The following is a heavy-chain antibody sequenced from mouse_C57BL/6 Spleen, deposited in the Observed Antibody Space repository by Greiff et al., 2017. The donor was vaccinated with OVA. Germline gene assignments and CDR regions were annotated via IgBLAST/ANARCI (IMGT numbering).Heavy chain of an antibody. Sequence: VQLKQSGPELVKPGASVKMSCKASGYTFTDYNMHWVKQSHGKSLEWIGYINPNNGGTSYNQKFKGKATLTVNKSSSTAYMELRSLTSEDSAVYYCAREVRYGNYFDYWGQGTTLTVSS. CDR3: AREVRYGNYFDY. V-gene: IGHV1-22*01. J-gene: IGHJ2*01. CDR2: INPNNGGT. CDR1: GYTFTDYN. D-gene: IGHD2-1*01.